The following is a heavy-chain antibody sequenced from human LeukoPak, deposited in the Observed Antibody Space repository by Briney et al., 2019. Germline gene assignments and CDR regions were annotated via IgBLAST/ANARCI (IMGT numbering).Heavy chain of an antibody. CDR2: ISGNGGGA. J-gene: IGHJ4*02. Sequence: GGSLRLSCAASGFTSSSYAMSWVRQAPGKGLEWVSAISGNGGGAYYADSVKGRFTISRDNSKNTLYLQMNSLRAEDTAVYYCAKGTKVIVVDNYFDYWGQGTLVTVSS. V-gene: IGHV3-23*01. CDR1: GFTSSSYA. D-gene: IGHD3-22*01. CDR3: AKGTKVIVVDNYFDY.